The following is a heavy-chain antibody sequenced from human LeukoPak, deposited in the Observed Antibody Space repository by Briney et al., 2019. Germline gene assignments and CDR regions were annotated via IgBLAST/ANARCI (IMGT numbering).Heavy chain of an antibody. J-gene: IGHJ6*03. CDR2: INPNSGGT. CDR3: AREAWDYDILTGDYYYYMDV. V-gene: IGHV1-2*02. Sequence: GASVKVSCKASGYTFTGYYMHWVRQAPGQGLEWMGWINPNSGGTNYAQKFQGRVTMTRDTSISTAYMELSRLRSDDTAVYYCAREAWDYDILTGDYYYYMDVWGKGTTVTVSS. CDR1: GYTFTGYY. D-gene: IGHD3-9*01.